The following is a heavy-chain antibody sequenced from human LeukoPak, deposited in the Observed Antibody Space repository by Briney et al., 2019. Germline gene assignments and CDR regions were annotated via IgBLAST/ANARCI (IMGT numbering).Heavy chain of an antibody. CDR2: ISGSGGTT. J-gene: IGHJ4*02. CDR1: GFTFSSYA. CDR3: AKQAYDTLPGFYPFDY. D-gene: IGHD3-9*01. V-gene: IGHV3-23*01. Sequence: GGSLRLSCAASGFTFSSYAMSWVRQAPGKGLEWVSGISGSGGTTYYADSVKGRFTISRDNAKNTLNLQMNSLRAEDTAVYYCAKQAYDTLPGFYPFDYWGQGTLVTVSS.